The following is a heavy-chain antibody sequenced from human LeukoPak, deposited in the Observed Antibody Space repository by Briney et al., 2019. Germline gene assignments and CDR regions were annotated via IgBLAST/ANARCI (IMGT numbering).Heavy chain of an antibody. CDR1: GFTFSDYY. J-gene: IGHJ3*02. V-gene: IGHV3-11*06. D-gene: IGHD3-22*01. CDR2: ISSSSSYT. Sequence: GGSLRLSCAASGFTFSDYYMSWIRQAPGKGLEWISFISSSSSYTNYADSVKGRFTVSRDNAKNSLYLQMNSLRAEDTAVYYCARENFYDSSGYDAFDIWGQGTMVTVSS. CDR3: ARENFYDSSGYDAFDI.